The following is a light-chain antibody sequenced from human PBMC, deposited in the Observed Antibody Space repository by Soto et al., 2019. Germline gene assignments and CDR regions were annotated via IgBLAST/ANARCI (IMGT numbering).Light chain of an antibody. CDR2: EVT. V-gene: IGLV2-14*01. Sequence: QSALPRPASVSGSPGQSITISCTGTSGDLGSYNRVSWYQQHPGKAPKLLIYEVTDRPSGVSNRCSGSKSGNTASLTISGLQAEDEAEYYCSSYTNINTRACVFGTGTKLTVL. CDR3: SSYTNINTRACV. J-gene: IGLJ1*01. CDR1: SGDLGSYNR.